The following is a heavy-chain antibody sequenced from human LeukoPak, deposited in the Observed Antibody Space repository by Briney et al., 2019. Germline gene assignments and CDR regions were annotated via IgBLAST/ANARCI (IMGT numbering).Heavy chain of an antibody. J-gene: IGHJ4*02. V-gene: IGHV1-8*01. Sequence: ASVKVSCKASGYTFTSYDFNWVRQATGQRPEWMGWMSPNSGDTGYAQKFQDRVTMTRNTSISTAYMELSSLRSDDTAVYYCTRGPPNWGYDYWGQGTLVTVSS. D-gene: IGHD7-27*01. CDR1: GYTFTSYD. CDR3: TRGPPNWGYDY. CDR2: MSPNSGDT.